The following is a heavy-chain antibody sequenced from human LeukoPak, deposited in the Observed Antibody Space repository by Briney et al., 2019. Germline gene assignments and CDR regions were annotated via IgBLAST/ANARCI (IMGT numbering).Heavy chain of an antibody. D-gene: IGHD2-2*01. Sequence: ASVKVSCKASGYTFTGYYMHWVRQAPGQGLEWMGWINPNSGGTNYAQKFQGRVTMTRDTSISTAYMGLSRLRSDDTAVYYCARGGCSSTSCYWRNNWFDPWGQGTLVTVSS. CDR2: INPNSGGT. CDR3: ARGGCSSTSCYWRNNWFDP. J-gene: IGHJ5*02. CDR1: GYTFTGYY. V-gene: IGHV1-2*02.